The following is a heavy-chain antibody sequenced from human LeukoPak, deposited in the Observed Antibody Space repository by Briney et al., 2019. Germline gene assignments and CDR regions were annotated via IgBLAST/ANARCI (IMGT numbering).Heavy chain of an antibody. CDR1: GGSIGSATGTCY. D-gene: IGHD1-26*01. J-gene: IGHJ4*02. CDR2: IYTRDST. Sequence: SQTLSLTCTVSGGSIGSATGTCYWSWIRQPAGKGLEWIGRIYTRDSTYHNPSLKSRVTISLDTSKNQFSLNLNSVTAADTAVYYCAREIVGLTRPFDYWGQGTLVTVSS. V-gene: IGHV4-61*02. CDR3: AREIVGLTRPFDY.